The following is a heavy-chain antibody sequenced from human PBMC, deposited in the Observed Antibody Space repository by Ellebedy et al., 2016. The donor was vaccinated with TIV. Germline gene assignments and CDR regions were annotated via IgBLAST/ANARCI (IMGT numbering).Heavy chain of an antibody. CDR3: TTVYRYNYDSV. J-gene: IGHJ4*02. D-gene: IGHD5-18*01. CDR2: IKSKTDGGAA. CDR1: GFTFSNAW. Sequence: PGGSLRLSCAASGFTFSNAWMNWIRQAPGKGLEWVGRIKSKTDGGAADYAAPVKGRFTISRDDSKNTLYLQMNSLKTEDTAVYFCTTVYRYNYDSVWGQGTLVTVSS. V-gene: IGHV3-15*01.